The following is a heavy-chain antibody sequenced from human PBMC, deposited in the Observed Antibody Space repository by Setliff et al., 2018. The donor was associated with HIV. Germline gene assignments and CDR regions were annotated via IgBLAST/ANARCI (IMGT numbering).Heavy chain of an antibody. CDR3: ANRPYYYGSGSSDDY. V-gene: IGHV4-31*03. CDR1: RGSINSGGSY. D-gene: IGHD3-10*01. Sequence: SETLSLTCTVSRGSINSGGSYWSWIRQHPGKGLEWIGYIYYSGNTYYNPSLKSRVTISVDTSKNQFSLKLSSVTAADTAVYYCANRPYYYGSGSSDDYWGQGTLVTVSS. J-gene: IGHJ4*02. CDR2: IYYSGNT.